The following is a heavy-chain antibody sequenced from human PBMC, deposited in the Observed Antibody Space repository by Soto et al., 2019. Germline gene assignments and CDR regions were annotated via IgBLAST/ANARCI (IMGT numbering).Heavy chain of an antibody. D-gene: IGHD6-13*01. Sequence: SGPTLVNPTQTLTLTCTFSGFSLSTRGVAVGWIRQPPGKALEWLALIYWDEDKWYSPSLKSRLTITEDTSKNQVVLTMTNMDPVHKASFYCTNRHGVSSSWYGMEVRGKGTTNTVSS. CDR2: IYWDEDK. J-gene: IGHJ6*04. V-gene: IGHV2-5*02. CDR1: GFSLSTRGVA. CDR3: TNRHGVSSSWYGMEV.